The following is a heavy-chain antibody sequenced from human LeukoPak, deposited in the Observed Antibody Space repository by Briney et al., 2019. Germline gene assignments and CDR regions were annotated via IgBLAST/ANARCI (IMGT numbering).Heavy chain of an antibody. Sequence: GGSLRLSCAASEFSVGSNYMTWVRQAPGKGLEWVSLIYSGGSTYYADSVKGRFTISRDNSKNTLYLQMNSLRAEDTAVYYCATTYGSGSYFWFDPWGQGTLVTVSS. D-gene: IGHD3-10*01. CDR3: ATTYGSGSYFWFDP. CDR2: IYSGGST. CDR1: EFSVGSNY. J-gene: IGHJ5*02. V-gene: IGHV3-66*01.